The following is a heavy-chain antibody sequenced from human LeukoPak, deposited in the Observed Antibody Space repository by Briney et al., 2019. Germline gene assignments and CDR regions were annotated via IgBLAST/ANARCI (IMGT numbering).Heavy chain of an antibody. Sequence: SETLSLTCAVSGGCISSSNWWSWVRQSPGKGLEWIGEIYHSGTTNYNPSLKSRVTISVDMSKNQFSLKLSSVTAADTAVYHCTREHGWYYFDYWGQGTLVTVSS. CDR2: IYHSGTT. D-gene: IGHD6-19*01. CDR1: GGCISSSNW. J-gene: IGHJ4*02. CDR3: TREHGWYYFDY. V-gene: IGHV4-4*02.